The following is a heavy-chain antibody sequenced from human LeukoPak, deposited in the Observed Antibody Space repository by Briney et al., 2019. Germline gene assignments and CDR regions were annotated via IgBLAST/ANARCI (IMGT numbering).Heavy chain of an antibody. V-gene: IGHV4-61*01. CDR1: GGSVSSGSYY. CDR2: IYYSRST. CDR3: ARDVVLPHGGYGLDV. D-gene: IGHD2-2*01. J-gene: IGHJ6*02. Sequence: PSETLSLTCTVSGGSVSSGSYYWSWIRQPPGKGLEWIGYIYYSRSTNYNPPLKSRVTISVDASKNQFSLKLSSVTAADTAIYYCARDVVLPHGGYGLDVWGQGTTVTVPS.